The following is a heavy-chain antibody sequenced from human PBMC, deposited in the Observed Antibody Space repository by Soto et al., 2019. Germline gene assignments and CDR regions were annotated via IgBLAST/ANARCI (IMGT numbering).Heavy chain of an antibody. V-gene: IGHV1-46*01. CDR1: GYTFTSYY. Sequence: ASVKVSCKASGYTFTSYYMHWVRQAPGQGLEWMGIINPSGGSTSYAQKFQGRVTMTRDTSTSTVYMELSSLRSEDTAVYYCARDSWIVVVPAALRYYNWFDPRGQGTLVAASS. CDR3: ARDSWIVVVPAALRYYNWFDP. J-gene: IGHJ5*02. D-gene: IGHD2-2*01. CDR2: INPSGGST.